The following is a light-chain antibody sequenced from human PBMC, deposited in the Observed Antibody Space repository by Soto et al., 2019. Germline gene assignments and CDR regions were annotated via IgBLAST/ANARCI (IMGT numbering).Light chain of an antibody. V-gene: IGKV1-39*01. Sequence: DIQMTQSPSSLSASVGDRVTITCWASQSIYSYLNWYQQKPGKAPKLLIYAASSLQSGVPSRFSGTGSGTDFTLTISSLEPEDFAVYYCQQRSNWPPITFGQGTRLEIK. CDR3: QQRSNWPPIT. CDR2: AAS. CDR1: QSIYSY. J-gene: IGKJ5*01.